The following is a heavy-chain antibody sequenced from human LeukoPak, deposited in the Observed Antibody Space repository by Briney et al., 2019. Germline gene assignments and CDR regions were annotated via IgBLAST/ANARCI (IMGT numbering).Heavy chain of an antibody. CDR2: INHSGST. D-gene: IGHD1-1*01. V-gene: IGHV4-34*01. CDR1: GGSFSGYY. CDR3: ASTGDWNPLDY. J-gene: IGHJ4*02. Sequence: SETLSLTCAVYGGSFSGYYWSWIRQPPGKGLEWIGEINHSGSTNYNPSLKSRVTISVDTSKNQFSLKLSSVTAADTAVYYCASTGDWNPLDYWGQGTLVTVSS.